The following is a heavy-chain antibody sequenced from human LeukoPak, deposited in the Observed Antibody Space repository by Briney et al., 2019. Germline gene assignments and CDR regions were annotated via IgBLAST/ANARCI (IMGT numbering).Heavy chain of an antibody. CDR2: ISGTGTTI. D-gene: IGHD3-10*01. CDR1: GFTFSTYE. V-gene: IGHV3-48*03. J-gene: IGHJ3*02. Sequence: PGGSLRLSCAASGFTFSTYEMNWVRQAPGKGLEWVSYISGTGTTIYYADSVKGRFTISRDNAKNSLYLQMNSLRDEDTAVYYCARDLHYAFDIWGRGTMVTASS. CDR3: ARDLHYAFDI.